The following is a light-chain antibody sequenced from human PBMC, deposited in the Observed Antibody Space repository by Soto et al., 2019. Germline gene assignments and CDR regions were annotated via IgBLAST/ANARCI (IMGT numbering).Light chain of an antibody. CDR3: QHYGSSTWT. Sequence: EIVLTQSPGTLSLSTGERATLSCRASQRVSSSYLAWYQQKPGQAPGLLIYGASSRATGIPDRFSGSGSGTDFTLTISRLEPEDFAVYYCQHYGSSTWTFGQGTKVDIK. J-gene: IGKJ1*01. CDR2: GAS. V-gene: IGKV3-20*01. CDR1: QRVSSSY.